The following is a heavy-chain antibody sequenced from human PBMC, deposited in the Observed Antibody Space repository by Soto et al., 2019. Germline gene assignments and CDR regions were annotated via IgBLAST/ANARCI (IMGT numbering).Heavy chain of an antibody. CDR2: INAGNGNT. CDR1: GYTFTSYA. J-gene: IGHJ4*02. D-gene: IGHD3-3*01. CDR3: ARGAARITIFGVVSVY. Sequence: ASVKISCKASGYTFTSYAMHWVRQAPGQRLEWMGWINAGNGNTKYSQKFQGRVTITRDTSASTAYMELSSLRSEDTAVYYCARGAARITIFGVVSVYWGKGTLVTVS. V-gene: IGHV1-3*01.